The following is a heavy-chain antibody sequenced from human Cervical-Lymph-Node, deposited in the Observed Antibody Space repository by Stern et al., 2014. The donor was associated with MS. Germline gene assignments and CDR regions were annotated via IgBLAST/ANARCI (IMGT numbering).Heavy chain of an antibody. CDR3: TKDTYGPEDY. Sequence: EVQLEESGGGLVQPGGSLRLSCVASGFTFRNYWMHWVRQGPGTGLVWVARINRNVTTITHSDSVNGRFTISRDNAKNTLYLQMNSLRVEDTAVYYCTKDTYGPEDYWGQGTSVTVSS. CDR2: INRNVTTI. CDR1: GFTFRNYW. J-gene: IGHJ4*02. V-gene: IGHV3-74*03. D-gene: IGHD3-10*01.